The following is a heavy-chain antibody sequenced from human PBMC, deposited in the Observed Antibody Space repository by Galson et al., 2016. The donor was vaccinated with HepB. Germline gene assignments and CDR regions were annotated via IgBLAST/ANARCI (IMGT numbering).Heavy chain of an antibody. V-gene: IGHV3-21*05. Sequence: LRLSCAASGFTFSSYAMSWVRQAPGKGLEWVSYISSSGSYIYYADSVKGRFTISRDNAKNLLYLQMDSLRAEDTAVYYCARGDRHSSSWWGFDYWGQGTLVTVSS. D-gene: IGHD6-13*01. CDR1: GFTFSSYA. CDR2: ISSSGSYI. CDR3: ARGDRHSSSWWGFDY. J-gene: IGHJ4*02.